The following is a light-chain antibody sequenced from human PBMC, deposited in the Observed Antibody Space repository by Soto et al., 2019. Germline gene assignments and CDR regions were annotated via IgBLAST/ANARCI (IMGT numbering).Light chain of an antibody. Sequence: DIQMTQVPSTMSASVGDRVTITCRASQSFSSWLAWYQQKPGKAPKLLIYDASTLESGVPSRFSGSGSGTEFTLTISSLQPDDFASYYCQQYNSYSRTFGPGTKVDIK. CDR3: QQYNSYSRT. CDR2: DAS. CDR1: QSFSSW. V-gene: IGKV1-5*01. J-gene: IGKJ1*01.